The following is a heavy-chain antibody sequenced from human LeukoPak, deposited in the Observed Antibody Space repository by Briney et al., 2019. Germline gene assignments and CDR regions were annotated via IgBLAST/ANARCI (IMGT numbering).Heavy chain of an antibody. D-gene: IGHD3-3*01. J-gene: IGHJ3*02. V-gene: IGHV3-30*03. Sequence: GRSLRLSCAASGFTFSSYGMHWVRQAPGKGLEWVAVISYDGSNKYYADSVKGRFTISRDNSKNTLYLQMNSLRAEDTAVYYCARPSVEGAFDIWGQGTMVTVSS. CDR3: ARPSVEGAFDI. CDR1: GFTFSSYG. CDR2: ISYDGSNK.